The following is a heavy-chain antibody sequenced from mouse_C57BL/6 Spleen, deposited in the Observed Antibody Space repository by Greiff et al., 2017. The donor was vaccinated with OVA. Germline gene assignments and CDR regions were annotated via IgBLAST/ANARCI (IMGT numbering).Heavy chain of an antibody. CDR1: SYTFTSYW. V-gene: IGHV1-55*01. CDR3: ARDYYGSSYNFDY. D-gene: IGHD1-1*01. J-gene: IGHJ2*01. CDR2: IYPGSGST. Sequence: QVQLQQPGAELVKPGASVKMSCKASSYTFTSYWITWVKQRPGQGLEWIGDIYPGSGSTNYNEKFKSKATLTVDTSSSTAYMQLSSLTSEDSAVYYCARDYYGSSYNFDYWGQGTTLTVSS.